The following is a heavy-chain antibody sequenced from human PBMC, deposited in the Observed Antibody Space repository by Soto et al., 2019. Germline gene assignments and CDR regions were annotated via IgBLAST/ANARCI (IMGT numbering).Heavy chain of an antibody. V-gene: IGHV1-69*12. J-gene: IGHJ6*02. CDR1: GGTFSRYA. CDR2: ILPIFGTA. CDR3: ARQGAALRDYYYGMDV. Sequence: QVQLVQSGAEVKKTGSSVKVSCKASGGTFSRYAISWVRQAPGQVLEWMGGILPIFGTANYAQKFKGRVTITADESTITAYMELSSLRSEYTAMYYCARQGAALRDYYYGMDVWGQGTTVTVSS. D-gene: IGHD6-25*01.